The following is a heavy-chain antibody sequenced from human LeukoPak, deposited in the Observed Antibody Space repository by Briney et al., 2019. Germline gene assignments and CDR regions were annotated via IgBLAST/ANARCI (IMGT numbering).Heavy chain of an antibody. D-gene: IGHD2-2*01. CDR2: ISGGGNTI. CDR3: ARGTPVPAATPYYFDY. Sequence: PGGSLRLSCAASGFTFSSNSMNWVRQAPGKGLEWVSYISGGGNTIYYADSVKGRFTISRDNAKNSLFLQMNSLRAEDTAVYFCARGTPVPAATPYYFDYWGQGTLVTVSS. CDR1: GFTFSSNS. J-gene: IGHJ4*02. V-gene: IGHV3-48*04.